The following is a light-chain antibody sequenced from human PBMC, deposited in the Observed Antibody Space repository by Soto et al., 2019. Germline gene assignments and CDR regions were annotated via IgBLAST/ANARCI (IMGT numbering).Light chain of an antibody. J-gene: IGKJ1*01. CDR3: QQYNNWPWT. CDR2: GAS. Sequence: EIVMTQSPATLSVSPGERATLSCRASQSVRSNLAWYQQKPGQAPRLLVYGASTRATGLPARFSGSGSGTEFTLTISSLQSEDFAIYYCQQYNNWPWTFGHGTKVEIK. V-gene: IGKV3-15*01. CDR1: QSVRSN.